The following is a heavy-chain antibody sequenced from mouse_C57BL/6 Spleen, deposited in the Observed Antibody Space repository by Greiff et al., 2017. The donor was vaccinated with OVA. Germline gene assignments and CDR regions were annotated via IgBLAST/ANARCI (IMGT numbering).Heavy chain of an antibody. J-gene: IGHJ3*01. Sequence: VQRVESGPGLVQPSQSLSITCTVSGFSLTSYGVHWVRQSPGKGLEWLGVIWSGGSTDYNAAFISRLSISKDNSKSQVFFKMNSLQADDTAIYYCASAYYSNYGAYWGQGTLVTVSA. D-gene: IGHD2-5*01. CDR2: IWSGGST. CDR1: GFSLTSYG. V-gene: IGHV2-2*01. CDR3: ASAYYSNYGAY.